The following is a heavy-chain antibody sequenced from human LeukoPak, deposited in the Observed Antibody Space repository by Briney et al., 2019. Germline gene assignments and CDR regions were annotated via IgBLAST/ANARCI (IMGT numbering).Heavy chain of an antibody. CDR1: GFTFSDYY. J-gene: IGHJ4*02. Sequence: SGGSLRLSCAASGFTFSDYYMSWIRQAPGKGLEWVSYISSSGSTIYYADSVKGRFTISRDNAKNSLYLRMNSLRAEDTAVYYCARAGSWIQLWLNFDYWAQGTLVTVSS. D-gene: IGHD5-18*01. CDR3: ARAGSWIQLWLNFDY. CDR2: ISSSGSTI. V-gene: IGHV3-11*01.